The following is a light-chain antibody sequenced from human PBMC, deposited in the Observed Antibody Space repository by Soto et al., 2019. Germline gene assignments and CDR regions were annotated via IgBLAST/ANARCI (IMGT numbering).Light chain of an antibody. CDR2: GIS. J-gene: IGKJ4*01. CDR3: QQYGSSLLT. V-gene: IGKV3-20*01. CDR1: QSISSSY. Sequence: EIGLKQSPGTLSLSPGERATLSCRASQSISSSYLAWYQQKPVQAPRLLIYGISSRATGVPDRFSGSGSGTDFTLTISRLEPEDFAVYYCQQYGSSLLTFGGGTKVDIK.